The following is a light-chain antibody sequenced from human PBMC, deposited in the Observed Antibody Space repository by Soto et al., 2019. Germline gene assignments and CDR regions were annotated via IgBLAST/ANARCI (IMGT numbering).Light chain of an antibody. CDR2: GIS. Sequence: EMVLTQSPATLSLSPGERVTVSCRASQSVSNSLVWYQQKAGQAPRLLIYGISYRATGVPARFSGSGSGTDFTLTISSLEPEDFAIYYCQQGSDWPPRYTFGQGTKLEI. CDR3: QQGSDWPPRYT. J-gene: IGKJ2*01. CDR1: QSVSNS. V-gene: IGKV3-11*01.